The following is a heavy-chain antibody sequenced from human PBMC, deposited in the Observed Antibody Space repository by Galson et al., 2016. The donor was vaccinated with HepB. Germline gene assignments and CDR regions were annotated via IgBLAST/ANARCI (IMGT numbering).Heavy chain of an antibody. J-gene: IGHJ4*02. CDR3: ARGGRLRGVSLADYLDY. D-gene: IGHD3-10*01. Sequence: SLRLSCAASGFSFSNYGIHWVRQAPGKGLEWLALIWYDGSNKDYADSVKGRFAISRDNTKNTLYLQMNSLRAEDTAVYYCARGGRLRGVSLADYLDYWGQGTLVTVSS. V-gene: IGHV3-33*01. CDR1: GFSFSNYG. CDR2: IWYDGSNK.